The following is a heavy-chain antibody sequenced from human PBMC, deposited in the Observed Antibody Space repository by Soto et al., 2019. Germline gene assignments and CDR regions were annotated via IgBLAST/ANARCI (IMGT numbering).Heavy chain of an antibody. CDR2: INAGNGNT. CDR3: ARDHGVVVVAAYRGDAFDI. D-gene: IGHD2-15*01. J-gene: IGHJ3*02. CDR1: GYTVTSYA. Sequence: GASVKVSCKASGYTVTSYAMHWVRQAPGQRLEWMGWINAGNGNTKYSQKFQGRVTITRDTSASTAYMELSSLRSEDTAVYYCARDHGVVVVAAYRGDAFDIWGQGTMVTVSS. V-gene: IGHV1-3*01.